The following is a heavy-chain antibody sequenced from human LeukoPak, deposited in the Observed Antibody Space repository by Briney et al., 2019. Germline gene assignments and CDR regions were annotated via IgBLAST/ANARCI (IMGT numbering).Heavy chain of an antibody. CDR3: ARVSLGIGLSTPDRVFDY. J-gene: IGHJ4*02. CDR1: GFTFSGYS. D-gene: IGHD2-2*01. V-gene: IGHV3-21*01. Sequence: GGSLRLSCAASGFTFSGYSMNWVRQAPGKGLEWVSSISSSSSYIYYADSVKGRFTISRDNAKNSLYLQMNSLRAEDTAVYYCARVSLGIGLSTPDRVFDYWGQGNLVTVPS. CDR2: ISSSSSYI.